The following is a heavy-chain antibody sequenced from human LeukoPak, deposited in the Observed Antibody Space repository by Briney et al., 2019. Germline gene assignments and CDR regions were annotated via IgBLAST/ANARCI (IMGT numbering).Heavy chain of an antibody. V-gene: IGHV1-18*01. D-gene: IGHD1-14*01. CDR3: ARLARYHLLEASDI. J-gene: IGHJ3*02. Sequence: ASVKVSCKASGYTFTCYGISWVRQAPGQGLEWLGWISAYDGGTNYEQKFQGRLTMTTETSTTTAYMELRSLRSDDTAVYYCARLARYHLLEASDIWGQGTMVTVSS. CDR2: ISAYDGGT. CDR1: GYTFTCYG.